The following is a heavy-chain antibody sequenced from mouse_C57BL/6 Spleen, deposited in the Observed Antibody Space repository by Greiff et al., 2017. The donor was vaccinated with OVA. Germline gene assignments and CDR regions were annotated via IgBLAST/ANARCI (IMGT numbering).Heavy chain of an antibody. CDR2: INPNNGGT. Sequence: VQLQQSGPELVKPGASVKISCKASGYTFTDYYMNWVKQSHGKSLEWIGDINPNNGGTSYNQKFKGKATLTVDKSSSTAYMELRSLTSEDSAVYYCARGEGWYFDVWGTGTTVTVSS. V-gene: IGHV1-26*01. CDR3: ARGEGWYFDV. CDR1: GYTFTDYY. J-gene: IGHJ1*03.